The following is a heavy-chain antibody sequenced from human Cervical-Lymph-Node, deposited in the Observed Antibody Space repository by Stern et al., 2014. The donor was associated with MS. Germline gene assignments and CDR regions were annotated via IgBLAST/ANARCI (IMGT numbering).Heavy chain of an antibody. V-gene: IGHV5-51*01. J-gene: IGHJ4*02. CDR2: IYPYDSDT. CDR3: ARHVQGFDY. Sequence: VPLVESGAEVKKPAESLKLSCNLSGFSLTIYYIAWVRQLPRTGLECMGIIYPYDSDTTYSPSIQGQVTISADKSITTAYLQWSSLRASDTAMYYCARHVQGFDYWGQGTLVTVSS. CDR1: GFSLTIYY.